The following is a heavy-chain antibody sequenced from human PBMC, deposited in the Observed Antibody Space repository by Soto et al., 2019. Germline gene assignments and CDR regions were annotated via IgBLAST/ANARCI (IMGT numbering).Heavy chain of an antibody. CDR2: INPSGGST. Sequence: ASVKVSCKTSGYTFTSYYMHWVRQAPGQGLEWMGIINPSGGSTSYAQKFQGRVTMTRDTSTSTVYMELSSLRSEDTAVYYFAVMPTAPNFDILTGYLAWGQGTLVTVSS. CDR3: AVMPTAPNFDILTGYLA. J-gene: IGHJ4*02. CDR1: GYTFTSYY. D-gene: IGHD3-9*01. V-gene: IGHV1-46*03.